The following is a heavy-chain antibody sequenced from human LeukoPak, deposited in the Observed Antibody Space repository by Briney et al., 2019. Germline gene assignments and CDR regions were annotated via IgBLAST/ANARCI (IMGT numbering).Heavy chain of an antibody. V-gene: IGHV3-30*02. CDR3: ARNSPDDYGDSVDY. CDR2: IRYDGSDK. Sequence: GGSLRLSCAASGFTFSSYGMHWVRQAPGKGLEWVAFIRYDGSDKYYADSVKGRFTISRDNSKNTLYLQMNSLRAEDTAVYYCARNSPDDYGDSVDYWGQGTLVTVFS. J-gene: IGHJ4*02. D-gene: IGHD4-17*01. CDR1: GFTFSSYG.